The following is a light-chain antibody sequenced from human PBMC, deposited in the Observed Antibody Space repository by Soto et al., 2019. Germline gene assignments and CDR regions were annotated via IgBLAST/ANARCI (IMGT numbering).Light chain of an antibody. CDR3: QHYSTRSGVT. J-gene: IGKJ4*01. CDR1: QDISGW. V-gene: IGKV1-5*01. CDR2: DAS. Sequence: IHMTQSPSTLSASLGDRVIITCRASQDISGWLAWYQQKPGKAPKLLVFDASSLEDGVPSRFSGSGSGTEFTLTVSNLQSDDFATYYCQHYSTRSGVTFGGGTKVEI.